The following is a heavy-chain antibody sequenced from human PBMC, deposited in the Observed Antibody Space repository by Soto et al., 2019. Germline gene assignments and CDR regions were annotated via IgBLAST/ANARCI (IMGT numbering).Heavy chain of an antibody. CDR1: GGSISSGGYY. J-gene: IGHJ6*02. CDR2: NYYSGIT. V-gene: IGHV4-31*03. CDR3: ARGSSIAGLYYGMDV. Sequence: PSETLSLTCTVPGGSISSGGYYWTWIRQHPGKGLEWIGYNYYSGITYYNPSLKSRVTISLDTSKNQFSLKLSSVTAADTAVYYCARGSSIAGLYYGMDVWGQGTTVTVPS. D-gene: IGHD6-6*01.